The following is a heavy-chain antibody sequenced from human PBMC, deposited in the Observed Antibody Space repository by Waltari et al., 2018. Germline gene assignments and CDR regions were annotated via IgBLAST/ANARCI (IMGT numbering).Heavy chain of an antibody. V-gene: IGHV4-59*01. D-gene: IGHD2-21*02. Sequence: VQLQESGPSMLTPPETLSRVCPGSGGLTRGFYWSWVRQPPGKGLDWIVYIYYTGSTNFNPSLKSRVTMSVDTSKNQFSLKLSSVTAADTAFYYCARGGGGDWEWFDPWGQGTLVTVSS. CDR1: GGLTRGFY. J-gene: IGHJ5*02. CDR3: ARGGGGDWEWFDP. CDR2: IYYTGST.